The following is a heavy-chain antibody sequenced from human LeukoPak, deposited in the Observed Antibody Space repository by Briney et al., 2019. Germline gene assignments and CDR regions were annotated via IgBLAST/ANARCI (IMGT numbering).Heavy chain of an antibody. D-gene: IGHD5-24*01. Sequence: GGSLRLSCVASGFIFSDYWVDWVRQAPGKGLEWVAGLKYDGIETNYLESVRGRFTVSRDNAKNSLYLQMNNLRAEDTAVYYCARNRGWRQFDSWGRGTLVTVSS. V-gene: IGHV3-7*01. J-gene: IGHJ4*02. CDR3: ARNRGWRQFDS. CDR1: GFIFSDYW. CDR2: LKYDGIET.